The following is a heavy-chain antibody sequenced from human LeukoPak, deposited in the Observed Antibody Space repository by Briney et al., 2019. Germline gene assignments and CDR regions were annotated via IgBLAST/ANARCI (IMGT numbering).Heavy chain of an antibody. CDR2: INHSGST. CDR3: ARERGQLGIFPFFDY. V-gene: IGHV4-34*01. J-gene: IGHJ4*02. CDR1: GGSFSGYY. Sequence: SETLSLTCAVYGGSFSGYYWSWIRQPPGKGLEWIGEINHSGSTNYNPSLKSRVTISVDTSKNQFSLKLSSVTAADTAVYYCARERGQLGIFPFFDYWGQGTLVTVSS. D-gene: IGHD7-27*01.